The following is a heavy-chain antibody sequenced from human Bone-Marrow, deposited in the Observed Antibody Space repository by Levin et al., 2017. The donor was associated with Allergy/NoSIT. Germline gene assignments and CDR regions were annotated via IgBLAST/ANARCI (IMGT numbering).Heavy chain of an antibody. CDR2: IWSDGSNK. D-gene: IGHD4-17*01. J-gene: IGHJ6*02. CDR3: ATLGPYPVTTGYYYYDMDV. CDR1: GFTFSTYD. V-gene: IGHV3-33*08. Sequence: PGGSLRLSCTASGFTFSTYDMHWVRQAPGKGLEWVAVIWSDGSNKYYADSVKGRFTISRDNSKNTVYLQMNTLRAEDTAAYYCATLGPYPVTTGYYYYDMDVWGQGTTVIVSS.